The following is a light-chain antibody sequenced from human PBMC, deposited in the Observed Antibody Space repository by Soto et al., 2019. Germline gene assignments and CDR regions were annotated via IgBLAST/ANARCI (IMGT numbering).Light chain of an antibody. J-gene: IGLJ2*01. CDR1: SGSIASNY. CDR2: EDN. V-gene: IGLV6-57*03. Sequence: NFMLTQPHSVSESPGKTVTISCTRSSGSIASNYVQWYQQRPGSAPTTVIYEDNQRPSGVPDRFSGSIDSSSNSASLTISGLKTEVEADYYCQSDDISVVFGGGTKLTVL. CDR3: QSDDISVV.